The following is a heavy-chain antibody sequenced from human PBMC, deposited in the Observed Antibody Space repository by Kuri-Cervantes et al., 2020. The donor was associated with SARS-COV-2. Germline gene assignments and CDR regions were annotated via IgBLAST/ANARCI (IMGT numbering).Heavy chain of an antibody. J-gene: IGHJ3*02. CDR1: GFTFSSYA. Sequence: GESLKISCAASGFTFSSYAMHWVRQAPGKGLEWVAFIRYDGSNKYYADSVKGRFTISRDNSKNTLYLQMNSLRAEDTAVYYCARETTLKVGVAFDIWGQGTMVTVSS. CDR3: ARETTLKVGVAFDI. CDR2: IRYDGSNK. D-gene: IGHD4-11*01. V-gene: IGHV3-30*02.